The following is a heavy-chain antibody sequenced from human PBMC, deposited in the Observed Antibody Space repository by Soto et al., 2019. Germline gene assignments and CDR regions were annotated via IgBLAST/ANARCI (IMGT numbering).Heavy chain of an antibody. CDR3: ARDRGDGYNSGYFDY. CDR1: GGSISSYY. Sequence: PSETLSLTCTFSGGSISSYYWSWIRQPPGKGLEWIGYIYYSGSTNYNPSLKSRVTISVDTSKNQFSLKLSSVTAADTAVYYCARDRGDGYNSGYFDYWGQGTLVTVSS. D-gene: IGHD5-12*01. CDR2: IYYSGST. J-gene: IGHJ4*02. V-gene: IGHV4-59*01.